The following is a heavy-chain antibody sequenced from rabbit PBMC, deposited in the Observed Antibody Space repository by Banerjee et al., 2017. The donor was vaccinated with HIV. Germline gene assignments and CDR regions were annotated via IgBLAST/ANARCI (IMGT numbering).Heavy chain of an antibody. V-gene: IGHV1S47*01. D-gene: IGHD4-1*01. CDR2: IYPDYGST. CDR1: GIDFSSYG. J-gene: IGHJ4*01. Sequence: QEQLVESGGGLVTLGGSLKLSCKASGIDFSSYGISWVRQAPGKGLEWIAYIYPDYGSTDYASWVNGRFTISLDNAQNTVFLQMTSLTAADTATYFCARGIYYSSGWGVYFNLWGQGTLVTVS. CDR3: ARGIYYSSGWGVYFNL.